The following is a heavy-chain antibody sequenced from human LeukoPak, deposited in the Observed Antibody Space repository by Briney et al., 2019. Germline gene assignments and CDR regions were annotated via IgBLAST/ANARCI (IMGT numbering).Heavy chain of an antibody. J-gene: IGHJ4*02. CDR3: ARDMETYYYDSSGYKPFDY. CDR1: GFTFSSYG. CDR2: IWYDGSNK. V-gene: IGHV3-33*01. D-gene: IGHD3-22*01. Sequence: PGRSLRLSCAASGFTFSSYGMHWVRQAPGKGLEWVAVIWYDGSNKYYADSVKGRFTISRGNSKNTLYLQMNSLRAEDTAVYYCARDMETYYYDSSGYKPFDYWGQGTLVTVSS.